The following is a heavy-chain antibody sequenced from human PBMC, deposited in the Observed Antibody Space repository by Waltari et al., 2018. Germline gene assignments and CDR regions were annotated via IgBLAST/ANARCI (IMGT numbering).Heavy chain of an antibody. CDR3: ARDLTGIFGVAWGAFDI. V-gene: IGHV4-59*01. J-gene: IGHJ3*02. Sequence: QVQLQESGPGLVKPSETLSLTCTVSGGSISSCYWSWIRQPPGKGLEWIGYIYYSGSTNYNPSLKSRVTISVDTSKNQFSLKLSSVTAADTAVYYCARDLTGIFGVAWGAFDIWGQGTMVTVSS. D-gene: IGHD3-3*01. CDR2: IYYSGST. CDR1: GGSISSCY.